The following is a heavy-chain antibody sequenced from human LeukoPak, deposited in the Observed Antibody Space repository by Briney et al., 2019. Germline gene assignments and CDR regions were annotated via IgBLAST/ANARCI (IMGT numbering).Heavy chain of an antibody. D-gene: IGHD3-22*01. CDR2: IRYDGSNK. J-gene: IGHJ4*02. Sequence: GGSLRLSCVASGFTFNKYSMNWVRQAPGKGLEWVTFIRYDGSNKNYADSVKGRFTISRDNSKSTLYLQMNSLRAEDTAVYYCAKGNRYYYDSSGYYPIDYWGQGTLVTVSS. CDR3: AKGNRYYYDSSGYYPIDY. CDR1: GFTFNKYS. V-gene: IGHV3-30*02.